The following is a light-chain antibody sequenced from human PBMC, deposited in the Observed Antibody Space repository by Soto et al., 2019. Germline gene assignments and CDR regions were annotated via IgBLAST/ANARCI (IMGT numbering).Light chain of an antibody. V-gene: IGKV3-11*01. J-gene: IGKJ3*01. Sequence: EIVLTQSPATLSLSPGERATLSCRASQSVSSYLAWYQQKPGQAPRLLIYDASNRATGIPARFSGSGSGTVFTITISSLEPVDFAVYYCQQSSNWPPIFTFGPGTKVDIK. CDR2: DAS. CDR1: QSVSSY. CDR3: QQSSNWPPIFT.